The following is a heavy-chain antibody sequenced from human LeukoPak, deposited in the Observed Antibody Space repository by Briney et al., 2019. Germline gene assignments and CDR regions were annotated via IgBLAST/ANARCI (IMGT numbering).Heavy chain of an antibody. Sequence: GASVKVSCKASGYTFTSYYMHWVRQAPGQGLEWMGIINPSGGSTNYAQKFQGRVTMTRDTSTSTVYMELTGLRSEDTAVYYCARDAWGWDNSDYYHPVNYFDYWGQGTLATVSS. CDR3: ARDAWGWDNSDYYHPVNYFDY. CDR2: INPSGGST. D-gene: IGHD3-22*01. J-gene: IGHJ4*02. V-gene: IGHV1-46*01. CDR1: GYTFTSYY.